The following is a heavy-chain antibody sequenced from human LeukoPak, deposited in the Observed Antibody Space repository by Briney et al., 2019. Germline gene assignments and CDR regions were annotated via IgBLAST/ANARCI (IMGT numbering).Heavy chain of an antibody. J-gene: IGHJ4*02. CDR3: AKELVVVPAATYGSPFDY. Sequence: PGRSLRLSCAASGFTFSSYGMHWVRQAPGKGLEWVAVIWYDGSNKYYADSVKGRFTISRDNSKNTLYLQMNSLRAEDTAVYYCAKELVVVPAATYGSPFDYWGQGTLVTVSS. CDR1: GFTFSSYG. V-gene: IGHV3-33*06. D-gene: IGHD2-2*01. CDR2: IWYDGSNK.